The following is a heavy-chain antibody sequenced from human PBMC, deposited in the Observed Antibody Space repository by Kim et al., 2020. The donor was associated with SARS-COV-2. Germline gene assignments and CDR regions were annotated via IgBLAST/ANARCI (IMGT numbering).Heavy chain of an antibody. Sequence: GGSLRLSCVASGFTFSNYGIHWVRQTPGKGLEWVAVMWYDGTNNGYIESVKGRFTISRDNSKNTLYLQMDSLRVEDTGIYYCARDLVSRWNYIGTFDYWGQGTLVAVSS. V-gene: IGHV3-33*01. CDR3: ARDLVSRWNYIGTFDY. J-gene: IGHJ4*02. CDR2: MWYDGTNN. D-gene: IGHD1-7*01. CDR1: GFTFSNYG.